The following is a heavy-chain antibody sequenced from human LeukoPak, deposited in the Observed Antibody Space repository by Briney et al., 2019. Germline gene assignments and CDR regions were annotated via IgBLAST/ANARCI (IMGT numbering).Heavy chain of an antibody. CDR3: ARDCLNVPATYNYFDY. J-gene: IGHJ4*02. CDR1: GGSISSSSYY. Sequence: SETLSLTCTVSGGSISSSSYYWGWIRQPPGKGLEWIGSIYYSGSTYYNPSLKSRVTISVDTSKNQFSLKLSSVTAADTAVYYCARDCLNVPATYNYFDYWGQGTLVTVSS. V-gene: IGHV4-39*07. D-gene: IGHD2-2*01. CDR2: IYYSGST.